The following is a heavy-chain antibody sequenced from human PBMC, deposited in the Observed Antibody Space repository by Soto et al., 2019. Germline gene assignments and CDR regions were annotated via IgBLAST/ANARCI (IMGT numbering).Heavy chain of an antibody. J-gene: IGHJ4*02. V-gene: IGHV3-9*01. CDR3: AKGILYSSSSYFDY. CDR2: ISWNSGSI. D-gene: IGHD6-6*01. CDR1: GFTFDDYA. Sequence: EVQLVESGGGLVQPGRSPRLSCAASGFTFDDYAMHWVRQAPGKGLEWVSGISWNSGSIGYADSVKGRFTISRDNAKNSLYLQMNSLRAEDTALYYCAKGILYSSSSYFDYWGQGTLVTVSS.